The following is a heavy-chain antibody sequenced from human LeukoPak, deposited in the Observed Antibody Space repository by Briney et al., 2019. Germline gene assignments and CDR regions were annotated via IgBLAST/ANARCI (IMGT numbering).Heavy chain of an antibody. Sequence: GGSLRLSCAASGFTFSSYWMSWVRQAPGKGLEWVANIKQDGSEKYYADSVKGRFTISRDNAKNSLYLQMNSLRAEDTAVYYCARDRRYYDSSGYYKGFDYWGQGTLVTVSS. CDR3: ARDRRYYDSSGYYKGFDY. J-gene: IGHJ4*02. V-gene: IGHV3-7*01. D-gene: IGHD3-22*01. CDR2: IKQDGSEK. CDR1: GFTFSSYW.